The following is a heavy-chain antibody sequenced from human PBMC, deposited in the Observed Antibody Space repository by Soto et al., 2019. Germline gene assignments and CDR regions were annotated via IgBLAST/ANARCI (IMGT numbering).Heavy chain of an antibody. D-gene: IGHD5-18*01. V-gene: IGHV1-46*01. CDR2: INPSGGST. CDR1: GYTFTSYY. Sequence: QVQLVQSGAEVKKPGASVKVSCKASGYTFTSYYMHWVRQAPGQGLEWMGIINPSGGSTSYAQKFQGRVTMTRDTSTSTVYMELSSLRSEDTAVYYCARDPHTAMAQYYYYYGMDVWGQGTTVTVSS. CDR3: ARDPHTAMAQYYYYYGMDV. J-gene: IGHJ6*02.